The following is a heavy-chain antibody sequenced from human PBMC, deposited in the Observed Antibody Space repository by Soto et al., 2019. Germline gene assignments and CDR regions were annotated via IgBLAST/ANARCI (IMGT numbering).Heavy chain of an antibody. J-gene: IGHJ4*02. CDR2: IYYSGST. CDR1: GGSISSGDYY. V-gene: IGHV4-30-4*01. D-gene: IGHD1-26*01. CDR3: SGSYPDPTPFDY. Sequence: SETLSLTCTVSGGSISSGDYYWSWIRQPPGKGLEWIGYIYYSGSTYYNPSLKSRVTISVDTSKNQFSLKLSSVTAADTAVYYCSGSYPDPTPFDYWGQGTLVTVSS.